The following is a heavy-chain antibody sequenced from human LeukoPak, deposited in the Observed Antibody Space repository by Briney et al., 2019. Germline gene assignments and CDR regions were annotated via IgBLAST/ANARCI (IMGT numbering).Heavy chain of an antibody. Sequence: SGTLSLTCTVSADSISGYFWTWIRQPPGKGLEWIGHIFYTGSTNYNPSLKNRVTISLDTSKKQFSLKMGSVTAADTAVYYCARTLADSSAYGFDSWGQGNLVTVSS. CDR1: ADSISGYF. J-gene: IGHJ4*02. CDR2: IFYTGST. D-gene: IGHD3-22*01. CDR3: ARTLADSSAYGFDS. V-gene: IGHV4-59*01.